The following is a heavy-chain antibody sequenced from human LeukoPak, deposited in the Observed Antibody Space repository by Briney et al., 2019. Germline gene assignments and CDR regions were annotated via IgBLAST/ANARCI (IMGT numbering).Heavy chain of an antibody. CDR1: GFTFSSYA. J-gene: IGHJ4*02. CDR3: AKGRHLLREYYFDY. D-gene: IGHD3-22*01. Sequence: PGGSLRLSCAASGFTFSSYAMSWVRQAPGKGLEWVSAISGSGGSTYYADSVKGRFAISRDNSKNTLYLQMNSLRAEDTAVYYCAKGRHLLREYYFDYWGQGTLVTVSS. V-gene: IGHV3-23*01. CDR2: ISGSGGST.